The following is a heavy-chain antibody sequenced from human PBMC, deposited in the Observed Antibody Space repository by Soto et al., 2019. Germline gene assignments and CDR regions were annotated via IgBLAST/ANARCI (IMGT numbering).Heavy chain of an antibody. D-gene: IGHD2-2*01. CDR3: ARAPGYYYMDV. J-gene: IGHJ6*03. Sequence: SETLSLTCAVSGVSISNYYWSWVRQPPGRGLEWIGYNHYSGGTNYNPSLKSRVIISLDTSTNQFLLKLSSVTAADTAVYYCARAPGYYYMDVWGQGTTVTVSS. CDR2: NHYSGGT. CDR1: GVSISNYY. V-gene: IGHV4-59*01.